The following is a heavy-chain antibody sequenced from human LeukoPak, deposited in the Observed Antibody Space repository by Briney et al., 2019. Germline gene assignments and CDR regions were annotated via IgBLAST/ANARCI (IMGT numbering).Heavy chain of an antibody. CDR3: ARDLIFAAARDALDI. D-gene: IGHD6-13*01. CDR1: GGSISSYY. J-gene: IGHJ3*02. V-gene: IGHV4-4*07. Sequence: PSETLSLTCTVSGGSISSYYWSWIRQPAGKGLEWIGRIYTSGSTNYNPSLKSRVTMSVDTSKNQFSLKLSSVTAADTAVYYCARDLIFAAARDALDIWGQGTMVTVSS. CDR2: IYTSGST.